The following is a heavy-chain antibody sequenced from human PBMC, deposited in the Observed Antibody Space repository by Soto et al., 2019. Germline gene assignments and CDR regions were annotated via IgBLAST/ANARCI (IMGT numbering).Heavy chain of an antibody. CDR3: ARPPPHFGGSPLRGDYMDV. J-gene: IGHJ6*03. V-gene: IGHV4-39*01. CDR2: IYYSGST. D-gene: IGHD3-16*01. Sequence: SETLSLTCTVSDGSISSSSYYWGWIRQPPGKGLEWIGSIYYSGSTYYNPSLKSRVTISVDTSKNQFSLKLSSVTAADTAVYYCARPPPHFGGSPLRGDYMDVWGKGTTVTVS. CDR1: DGSISSSSYY.